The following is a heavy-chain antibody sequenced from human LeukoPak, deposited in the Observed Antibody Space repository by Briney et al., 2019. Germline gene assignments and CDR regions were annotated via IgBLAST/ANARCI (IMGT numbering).Heavy chain of an antibody. D-gene: IGHD5-18*01. J-gene: IGHJ4*02. CDR1: GFTFSSYS. Sequence: PGGSLRLSCAASGFTFSSYSMNWVRQAPGKGLEWVSSISSSSSHIYYADSVKGRFTISRDNAKNSLYLQVNSLRAEDTAVYYCARGTAMANFDYWGQGTLVTVSS. V-gene: IGHV3-21*01. CDR3: ARGTAMANFDY. CDR2: ISSSSSHI.